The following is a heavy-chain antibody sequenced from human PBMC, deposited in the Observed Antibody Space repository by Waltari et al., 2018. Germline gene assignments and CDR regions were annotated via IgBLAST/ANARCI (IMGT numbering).Heavy chain of an antibody. CDR1: GGSFSGYY. CDR3: ARAPGYKGYFDY. CDR2: VNHGGDT. Sequence: QVQLQGWGAGLLRPSETLSLTCAVSGGSFSGYYWSWIRQSPGKGLEWIGDVNHGGDTNYSPSLESRVTISVDMSNNQFSLKMRSVTAADTAIYYCARAPGYKGYFDYWGRGTLVTVSS. D-gene: IGHD5-12*01. J-gene: IGHJ4*02. V-gene: IGHV4-34*01.